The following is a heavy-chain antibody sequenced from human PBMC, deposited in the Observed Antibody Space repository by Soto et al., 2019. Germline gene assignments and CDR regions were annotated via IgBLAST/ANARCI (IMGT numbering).Heavy chain of an antibody. CDR2: IYYIGST. CDR3: AGRNSLASVSLNFRELSNYKWIDP. Sequence: QLQLQESGPGLVKPSETLSLTCTVSGDSITNSNYYWGWFRQPPGKGLEWIASIYYIGSTYYNPSLKSRVPLSVDTSNNQFSLNLNSVTASDTAVYYCAGRNSLASVSLNFRELSNYKWIDPWGPGTLVTVSS. CDR1: GDSITNSNYY. D-gene: IGHD3-16*02. J-gene: IGHJ5*02. V-gene: IGHV4-39*01.